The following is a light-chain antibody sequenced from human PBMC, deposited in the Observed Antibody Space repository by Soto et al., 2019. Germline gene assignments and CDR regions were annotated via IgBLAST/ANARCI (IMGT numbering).Light chain of an antibody. V-gene: IGKV3-15*01. CDR2: GAS. CDR1: QSMGSN. CDR3: QQFHNWPRT. Sequence: VMTQSPATMSVSPGERATLSCRASQSMGSNVAWYQQKPGQAPRLLIYGASTRAAGIPARFSGSGSGTEFTLTITSLQSEDFAVYYCQQFHNWPRTFGQGTKVDI. J-gene: IGKJ1*01.